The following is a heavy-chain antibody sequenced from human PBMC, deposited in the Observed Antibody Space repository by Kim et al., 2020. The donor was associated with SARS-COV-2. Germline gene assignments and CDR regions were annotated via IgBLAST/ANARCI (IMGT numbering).Heavy chain of an antibody. CDR1: GGSISSYY. CDR2: IYYSGST. J-gene: IGHJ4*02. Sequence: ETLSLTCTVSGGSISSYYWSWIRQPPGKGLEWIGYIYYSGSTNYNPSLKSRVTISVDTSKNQFSLKLSSVTAADTAVYYCASSGYDYYFDYWGQGTLV. V-gene: IGHV4-59*08. CDR3: ASSGYDYYFDY. D-gene: IGHD5-12*01.